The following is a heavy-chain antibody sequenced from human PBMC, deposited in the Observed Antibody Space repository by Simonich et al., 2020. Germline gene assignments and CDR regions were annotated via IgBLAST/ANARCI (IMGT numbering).Heavy chain of an antibody. V-gene: IGHV1-2*02. D-gene: IGHD7-27*01. CDR1: GYTFTGYY. CDR3: ARGYWGYYFDY. Sequence: QVQLVQSGAEVKKPGASVKVSCKASGYTFTGYYKHWMRQAPGQGLERRGWINPNSGGTNHAQKFQGRVTMTRDTSISTAYMELSRLRSDDTAVYYCARGYWGYYFDYWGQGTLVTVSS. J-gene: IGHJ4*02. CDR2: INPNSGGT.